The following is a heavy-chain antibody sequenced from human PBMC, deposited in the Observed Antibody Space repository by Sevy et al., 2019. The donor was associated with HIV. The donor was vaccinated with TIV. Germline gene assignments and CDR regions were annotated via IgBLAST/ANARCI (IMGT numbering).Heavy chain of an antibody. CDR2: ISYIGST. Sequence: SETLSLTCTVSGGSVSSGNYYWTWIRQPPGKGLEWIGYISYIGSTNYNPSPKSRDTISIDTSKNQLSLRLSSVTATDTAVYYCVRDRIDAAGGYFDYWGQGTLVTVSS. CDR1: GGSVSSGNYY. V-gene: IGHV4-61*01. D-gene: IGHD6-13*01. CDR3: VRDRIDAAGGYFDY. J-gene: IGHJ4*02.